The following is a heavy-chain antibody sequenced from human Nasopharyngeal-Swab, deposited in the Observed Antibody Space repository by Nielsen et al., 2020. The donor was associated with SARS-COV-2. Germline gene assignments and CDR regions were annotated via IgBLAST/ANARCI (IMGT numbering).Heavy chain of an antibody. CDR3: AKDAEYYYNGMDV. CDR1: GFTFSNAW. D-gene: IGHD2/OR15-2a*01. Sequence: GESLKISCAASGFTFSNAWMSWVRQAPGKGPEWVGRIKSKTDGGTTDYAAPVKGRFTISRDDSKNTLYLQMNSLRAEDTAVYYCAKDAEYYYNGMDVWGQGTTVTVSS. J-gene: IGHJ6*02. CDR2: IKSKTDGGTT. V-gene: IGHV3-15*01.